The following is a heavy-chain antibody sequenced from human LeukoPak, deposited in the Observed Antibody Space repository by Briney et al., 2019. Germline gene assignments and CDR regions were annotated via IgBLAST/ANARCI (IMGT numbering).Heavy chain of an antibody. J-gene: IGHJ4*02. CDR2: MNPNSGNT. CDR3: ARAHSYGGRGLVDY. CDR1: GYTFTSYD. V-gene: IGHV1-8*01. D-gene: IGHD5-18*01. Sequence: ASVKVSCTASGYTFTSYDINWVRQATGQGLEWMGWMNPNSGNTGYAQKFQGRVTMTRNTSISTAYMERSSLRSEDTAVYYCARAHSYGGRGLVDYWGQGTLVTVPS.